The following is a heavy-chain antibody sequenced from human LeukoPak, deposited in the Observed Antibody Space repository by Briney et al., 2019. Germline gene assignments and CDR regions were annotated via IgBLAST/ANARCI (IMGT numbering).Heavy chain of an antibody. V-gene: IGHV3-53*01. J-gene: IGHJ6*03. CDR3: ARDITGSGYKSPYYMDV. CDR2: IYSGGST. D-gene: IGHD3-22*01. Sequence: GGSLRLSCAASGFTVSSNYMSWVRQAPGKGLEWVSVIYSGGSTYYADSVKGRFTISRDNSKNTLYLQMNSLRAEDTAVYYCARDITGSGYKSPYYMDVWGKGTTVTVSS. CDR1: GFTVSSNY.